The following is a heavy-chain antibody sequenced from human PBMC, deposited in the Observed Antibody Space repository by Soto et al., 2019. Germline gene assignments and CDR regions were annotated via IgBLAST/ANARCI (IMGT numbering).Heavy chain of an antibody. J-gene: IGHJ4*02. D-gene: IGHD3-22*01. CDR3: ARGLSITMIEQNLF. CDR2: INQSGNT. Sequence: SQTQPLSYAVDGGSLGDYDWSWIRQHPGKGLEWIGEINQSGNTNYNPSLKSRITISEDTSKNQSSHKLSPITAENTGVYYCARGLSITMIEQNLFRGQGTLVTVSS. V-gene: IGHV4-34*01. CDR1: GGSLGDYD.